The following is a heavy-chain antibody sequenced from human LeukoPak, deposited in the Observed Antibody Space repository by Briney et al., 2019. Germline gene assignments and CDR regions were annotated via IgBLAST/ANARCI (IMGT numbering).Heavy chain of an antibody. Sequence: GGSLRLSCAASGFPLSSYSINWVRHAPGEGLEWVSYISSSGSAIYYVASVKGRFTVFRDNANNSPFLQMNGPSAEATAVYYCVRVKGSYFDYWGQGALVTVSS. CDR3: VRVKGSYFDY. V-gene: IGHV3-48*01. D-gene: IGHD2-15*01. CDR2: ISSSGSAI. J-gene: IGHJ4*02. CDR1: GFPLSSYS.